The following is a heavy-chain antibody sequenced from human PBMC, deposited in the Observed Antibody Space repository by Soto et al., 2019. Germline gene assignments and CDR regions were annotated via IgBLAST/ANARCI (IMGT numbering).Heavy chain of an antibody. D-gene: IGHD4-17*01. J-gene: IGHJ1*01. CDR1: GFNFRSYW. CDR2: LNSDGSST. CDR3: AREAQTTVTPFQH. V-gene: IGHV3-74*01. Sequence: EVQLVESGGGLVQPGGSLRLSCVASGFNFRSYWMHWVRQVPGKGLVWVSRLNSDGSSTSYADSVKGRFTISRDNAKNTLYLQMNSLRAEDTAVYYCAREAQTTVTPFQHWGQGTLVTVSS.